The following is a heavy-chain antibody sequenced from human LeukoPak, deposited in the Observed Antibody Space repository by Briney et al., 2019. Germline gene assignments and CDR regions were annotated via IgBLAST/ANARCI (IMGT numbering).Heavy chain of an antibody. V-gene: IGHV6-1*01. D-gene: IGHD6-19*01. J-gene: IGHJ6*02. CDR3: ARAQQWLARDYYYYGMDV. CDR1: RDSVSSNSAA. CDR2: TYYRSKWYN. Sequence: SQTLSLTCAISRDSVSSNSAAWNWIRQSPSRGLEWLGRTYYRSKWYNDYAVSVKSRITINPDTSKNQFSLQLNSVTPEDTAVYYCARAQQWLARDYYYYGMDVWGQGTTVTVSS.